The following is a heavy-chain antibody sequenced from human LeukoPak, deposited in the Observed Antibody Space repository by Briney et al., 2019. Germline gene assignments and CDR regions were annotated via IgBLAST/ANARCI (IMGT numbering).Heavy chain of an antibody. Sequence: SETLSLTCAVSGFSFTSGFYWGWIRQPPGKGLEWIGSFYHSGSTYYNPSLKSRVTISVDTSKNQFSLNLRSVTATDTAVYYCASQGPYCGGDCSNYFDFWGQGTLVTVSS. CDR2: FYHSGST. CDR1: GFSFTSGFY. D-gene: IGHD2-21*01. J-gene: IGHJ4*02. V-gene: IGHV4-38-2*01. CDR3: ASQGPYCGGDCSNYFDF.